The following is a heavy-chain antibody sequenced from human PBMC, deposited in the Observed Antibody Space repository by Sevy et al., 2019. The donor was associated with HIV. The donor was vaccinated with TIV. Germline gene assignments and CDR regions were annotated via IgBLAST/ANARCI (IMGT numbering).Heavy chain of an antibody. CDR3: ARRLEPHYAFWSGYRTDYGMDV. D-gene: IGHD3-3*01. J-gene: IGHJ6*02. CDR1: GFTFSSYW. CDR2: INSDGSST. V-gene: IGHV3-74*01. Sequence: GGSLRLSCAASGFTFSSYWMHWVRQAPGKGLVWVSRINSDGSSTTYADSVKGRFTISRDNAKNTLYLQMNSLRAEDTAVYYCARRLEPHYAFWSGYRTDYGMDVWGQGTTVTVSS.